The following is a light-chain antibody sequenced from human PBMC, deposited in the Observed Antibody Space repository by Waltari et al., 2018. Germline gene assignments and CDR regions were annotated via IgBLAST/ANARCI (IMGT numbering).Light chain of an antibody. Sequence: DIQMTQSPSSLSASVGDKVTITCRASQGISSWLAWYQQKPGKAPKLLIYAASSLQSGVPSRFSGSGSGTEYTLTISSLQPEDFATYYCQQGYNTPPTFGQGTKVEIK. V-gene: IGKV1-12*01. CDR2: AAS. CDR3: QQGYNTPPT. CDR1: QGISSW. J-gene: IGKJ1*01.